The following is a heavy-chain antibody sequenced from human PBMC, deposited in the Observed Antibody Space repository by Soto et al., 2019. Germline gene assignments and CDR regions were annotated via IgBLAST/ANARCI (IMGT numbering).Heavy chain of an antibody. CDR1: GFTFDSYA. CDR3: ARDLYDYVWGSYLPYFDY. V-gene: IGHV3-23*01. J-gene: IGHJ4*02. CDR2: ISGGGTST. Sequence: PGGSLRLSCVASGFTFDSYAMNWIRQAPGKGLEWVSVISGGGTSTYYADSVKGRFTVSRDNSKNTMYLQMNSLSAEDTAVYYCARDLYDYVWGSYLPYFDYWGQGTLVT. D-gene: IGHD3-16*02.